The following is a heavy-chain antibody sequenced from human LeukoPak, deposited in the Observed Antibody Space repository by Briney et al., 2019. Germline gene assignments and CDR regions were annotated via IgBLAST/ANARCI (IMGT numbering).Heavy chain of an antibody. CDR1: GGSISSYY. J-gene: IGHJ6*04. Sequence: PSETLSLTCTVSGGSISSYYWSWIRQPPGKGLEWIGEINHSGSTNYNPSLKSRVTISVDTSKNQFSLKLSSVTAADTAVHYCASSRRDIVVVPAATVDVWGKGTTVTVSS. CDR2: INHSGST. V-gene: IGHV4-34*01. D-gene: IGHD2-2*01. CDR3: ASSRRDIVVVPAATVDV.